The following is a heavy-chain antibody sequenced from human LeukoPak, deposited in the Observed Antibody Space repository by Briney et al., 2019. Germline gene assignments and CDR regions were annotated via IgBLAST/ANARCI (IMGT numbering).Heavy chain of an antibody. CDR3: AREDDSSYFDY. J-gene: IGHJ4*02. V-gene: IGHV5-51*01. Sequence: GESLQISCKCSGYSFTSYWIGWVRPLPGKGLEWMEIIYPGDSDTRYSPSFQGQVTISADKSISTAHLQWSSLKASDTAMYYCAREDDSSYFDYWGQGTLVTVSS. CDR1: GYSFTSYW. D-gene: IGHD3-22*01. CDR2: IYPGDSDT.